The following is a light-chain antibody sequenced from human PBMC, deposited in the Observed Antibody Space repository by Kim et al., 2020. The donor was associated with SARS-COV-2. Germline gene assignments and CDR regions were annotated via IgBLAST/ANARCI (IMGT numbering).Light chain of an antibody. V-gene: IGKV3-20*01. CDR2: GAS. CDR3: QQYGSSPWT. CDR1: QSVSSSY. J-gene: IGKJ1*01. Sequence: SPGETATPSCTASQSVSSSYLAWYQQKPGQAPRLLIYGASSRATGIPDRVSVSGSGTDFTLTISGLEPEDFAVYICQQYGSSPWTFGEGTKVDIK.